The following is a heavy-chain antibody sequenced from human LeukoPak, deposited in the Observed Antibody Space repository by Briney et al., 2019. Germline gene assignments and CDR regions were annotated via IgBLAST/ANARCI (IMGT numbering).Heavy chain of an antibody. V-gene: IGHV3-11*04. CDR2: ISSSGSAI. Sequence: KPGGSLRLSCAASGFTFGDYYMSWIRQAPGKGLEWVSYISSSGSAIYYADSIKGRFTISRDNARNSLYLQLNSLRAEDTAMYYCARYHYDFWSGRAGWFDPWGQGTLVTVSS. CDR1: GFTFGDYY. CDR3: ARYHYDFWSGRAGWFDP. D-gene: IGHD3-3*01. J-gene: IGHJ5*02.